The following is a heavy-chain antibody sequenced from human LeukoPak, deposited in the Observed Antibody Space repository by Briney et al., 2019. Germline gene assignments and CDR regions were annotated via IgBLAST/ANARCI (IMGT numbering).Heavy chain of an antibody. CDR3: AREGIAAAGTFDY. J-gene: IGHJ4*02. Sequence: PSETLSLTCAVSGGSISSSNWWSWVRQPPGKGLEWIGGIYHSGSTNYNPSLKSRVTISVDKSKNQFSLKLSSVTAADTAVYYCAREGIAAAGTFDYWGQGTLVTVSS. D-gene: IGHD6-13*01. V-gene: IGHV4-4*02. CDR2: IYHSGST. CDR1: GGSISSSNW.